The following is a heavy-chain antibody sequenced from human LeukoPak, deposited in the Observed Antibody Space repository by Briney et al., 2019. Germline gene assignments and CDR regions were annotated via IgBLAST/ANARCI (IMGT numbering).Heavy chain of an antibody. V-gene: IGHV3-23*01. CDR1: GFTFSSYA. CDR3: AKRIQSAMATGY. J-gene: IGHJ4*02. CDR2: FSGSSGST. Sequence: GGSLRLSCAASGFTFSSYAMSWVRQAPGKGLECISGFSGSSGSTYYADSVKGRFTISRDNSKNTLYLQMNSLRAEDTAVYYCAKRIQSAMATGYWGQGTLVTVSS. D-gene: IGHD5-18*01.